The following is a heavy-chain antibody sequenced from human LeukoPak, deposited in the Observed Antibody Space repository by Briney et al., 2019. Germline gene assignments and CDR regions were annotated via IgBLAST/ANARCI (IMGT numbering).Heavy chain of an antibody. CDR2: ISSSSSYI. Sequence: GGSLRLSCAASGFTFSSYSTNWVRQAPGKGLEWVSSISSSSSYIYYADSVKGRFTISRDNAKNSLYLQMNSLRAEDTAVYYCARFGSGYYQFDYWGQGTLVTVSS. CDR1: GFTFSSYS. J-gene: IGHJ4*02. V-gene: IGHV3-21*01. D-gene: IGHD3-22*01. CDR3: ARFGSGYYQFDY.